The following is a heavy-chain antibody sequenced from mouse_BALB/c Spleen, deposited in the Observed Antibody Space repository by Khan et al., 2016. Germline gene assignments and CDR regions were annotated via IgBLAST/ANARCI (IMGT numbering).Heavy chain of an antibody. J-gene: IGHJ3*01. CDR1: GFTFNTYA. CDR2: IRSKSNNYAT. CDR3: VRRGFAY. V-gene: IGHV10-1*02. Sequence: EVQLVESGGGLVQPKGSLKLSCAASGFTFNTYAMNWVRQAPGKGLEWVARIRSKSNNYATYYADSVKDRFTISRDDSQSMLYLQMNNLKTEDTAMYYCVRRGFAYWGQGTLVTVSA.